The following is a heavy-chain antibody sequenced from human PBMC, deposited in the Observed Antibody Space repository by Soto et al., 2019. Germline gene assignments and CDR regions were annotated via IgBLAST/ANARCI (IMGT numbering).Heavy chain of an antibody. CDR1: GGSISSGGYY. V-gene: IGHV4-31*03. CDR2: IYYSGST. D-gene: IGHD2-15*01. CDR3: ARDRGGYCSGGSCPRWFDP. Sequence: SETLSLTCTVSGGSISSGGYYWSWIRQHPGKGLEWIGYIYYSGSTYYNPSLKSRVTISVDTSKNQFSLKLSSVTAADTAMYYCARDRGGYCSGGSCPRWFDPWGQGTLVTVSS. J-gene: IGHJ5*02.